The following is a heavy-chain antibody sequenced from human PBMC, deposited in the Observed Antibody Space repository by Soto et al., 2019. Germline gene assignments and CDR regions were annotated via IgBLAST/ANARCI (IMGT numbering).Heavy chain of an antibody. V-gene: IGHV3-66*01. D-gene: IGHD6-19*01. CDR3: ARWAAVADY. J-gene: IGHJ4*02. CDR1: GFTVSSNY. Sequence: EVQLVESGGGLVQPGGSLRLACAVSGFTVSSNYMSWVRQAPGKGREWVSVIYSGGSTYYADSVKGRFTISRDNSKNTRYLQMNSLRAEDTAVYYCARWAAVADYWGQGTLVTVSS. CDR2: IYSGGST.